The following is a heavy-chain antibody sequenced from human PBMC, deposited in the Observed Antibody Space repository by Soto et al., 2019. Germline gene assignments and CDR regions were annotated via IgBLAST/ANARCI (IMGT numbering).Heavy chain of an antibody. CDR2: VYNDGSA. Sequence: SETLSLTCDVSGVSISSGNWWSWVRQPPGKGLEWIAEVYNDGSANHHPSLESRATISVDRSKNQFSLRLSSVTAADTGKYYCARLVYDSRLNYLYFDHWGQGTLVTVSS. CDR3: ARLVYDSRLNYLYFDH. CDR1: GVSISSGNW. V-gene: IGHV4-4*02. J-gene: IGHJ4*02. D-gene: IGHD3-22*01.